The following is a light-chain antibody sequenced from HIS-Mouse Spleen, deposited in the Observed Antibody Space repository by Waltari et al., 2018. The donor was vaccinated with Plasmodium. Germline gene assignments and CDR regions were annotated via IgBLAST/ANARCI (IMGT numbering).Light chain of an antibody. V-gene: IGKV1-8*01. Sequence: AIRMTQSPSSFSASTGDRVTITCRASQGISSYLAWYQQKPGKAPKLLCYAASTLQRGVPSRFSGSGAGTDFTLTISCLQSEDFATYYCQQYYSYPYTFGQGTKLEIK. J-gene: IGKJ2*01. CDR3: QQYYSYPYT. CDR1: QGISSY. CDR2: AAS.